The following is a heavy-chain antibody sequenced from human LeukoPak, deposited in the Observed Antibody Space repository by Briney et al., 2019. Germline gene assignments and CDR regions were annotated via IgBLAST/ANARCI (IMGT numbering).Heavy chain of an antibody. Sequence: PGGSLRLSCAASGFTFSSYAMHWVRQAPGKGLEWVSFMSYDGNNEYYADSVKGRFTISRDNSKNTLYVQMNSLRAEDTAVYYCVTTLDFITVAVDYYFDYWGQGTLVTVSS. CDR2: MSYDGNNE. CDR3: VTTLDFITVAVDYYFDY. CDR1: GFTFSSYA. D-gene: IGHD3/OR15-3a*01. J-gene: IGHJ4*02. V-gene: IGHV3-30-3*01.